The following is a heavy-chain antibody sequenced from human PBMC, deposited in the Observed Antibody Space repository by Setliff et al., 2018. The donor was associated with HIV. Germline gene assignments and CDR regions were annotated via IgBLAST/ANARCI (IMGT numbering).Heavy chain of an antibody. J-gene: IGHJ4*02. CDR2: IIPNSAGT. Sequence: ASVKVSCKASGYTFTGYFIHWVRQAPGQGLEWMGRIIPNSAGTNYAQKFQGRVTMTRDTSISTAYMDLSRLRSDDTAVYYCARDHPYFCSSTSCSFLDYWGQGTLVTVSS. V-gene: IGHV1-2*06. D-gene: IGHD2-2*01. CDR3: ARDHPYFCSSTSCSFLDY. CDR1: GYTFTGYF.